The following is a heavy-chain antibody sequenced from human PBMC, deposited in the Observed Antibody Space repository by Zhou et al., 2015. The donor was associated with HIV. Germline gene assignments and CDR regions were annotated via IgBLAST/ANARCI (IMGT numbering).Heavy chain of an antibody. J-gene: IGHJ5*02. CDR3: ARGLVSLS. CDR2: MDPSSGSA. Sequence: QVHLVQSGAEVKKPGASVRISCKTSGYIFTNYDINWVRQAPGQGLEWVGYMDPSSGSAGYAQKFQGRVTMTRDTSISTAYMELSGLRPEDTAVYYCARGLVSLSWGQGTLVTV. V-gene: IGHV1-8*02. D-gene: IGHD5/OR15-5a*01. CDR1: GYIFTNYD.